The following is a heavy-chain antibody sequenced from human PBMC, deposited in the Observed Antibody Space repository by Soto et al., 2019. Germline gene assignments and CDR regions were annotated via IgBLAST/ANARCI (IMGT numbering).Heavy chain of an antibody. Sequence: QITLNESGPTVVRPTETLTLTCRFSGFSLTTSGVGVGWIRQSPGKAPEWLALIYWDDDKRYSASLKSRLTITKDTSKNQVVLKVSDLDPTDTATYYCAHRVLLTVFGLVTTTAIYFDFWGQGTPVAVSS. D-gene: IGHD3-3*01. J-gene: IGHJ4*02. CDR2: IYWDDDK. V-gene: IGHV2-5*02. CDR3: AHRVLLTVFGLVTTTAIYFDF. CDR1: GFSLTTSGVG.